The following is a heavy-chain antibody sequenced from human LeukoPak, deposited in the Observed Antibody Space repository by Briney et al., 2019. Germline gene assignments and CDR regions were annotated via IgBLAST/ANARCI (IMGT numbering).Heavy chain of an antibody. CDR3: ARDRSGVSYY. Sequence: PGGSLRLSCAASGFSFSTYDMNGVRQAPGKGLEWVSSISGSGDYIYYADSVKGRFTISRDNAKNSLFLQMDSLRAEDTAVYYCARDRSGVSYYWGQGTLVTVSS. D-gene: IGHD3-10*01. CDR1: GFSFSTYD. V-gene: IGHV3-21*06. CDR2: ISGSGDYI. J-gene: IGHJ4*02.